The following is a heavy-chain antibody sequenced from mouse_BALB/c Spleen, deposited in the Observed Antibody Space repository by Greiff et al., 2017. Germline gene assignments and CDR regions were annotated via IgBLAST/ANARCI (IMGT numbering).Heavy chain of an antibody. CDR1: GFTFSSYG. J-gene: IGHJ3*01. Sequence: EVKLVESGGDLVKPGGSLKLSCAASGFTFSSYGMSWVRQTPDKRLEWVATISSGGSYTYYPDSVKGRFTISRDNAKNTLYLQMSSLKSEDTAMYYCARQRAGSSYPAWFAYWGQGTLVTVSA. D-gene: IGHD1-1*01. V-gene: IGHV5-6*02. CDR2: ISSGGSYT. CDR3: ARQRAGSSYPAWFAY.